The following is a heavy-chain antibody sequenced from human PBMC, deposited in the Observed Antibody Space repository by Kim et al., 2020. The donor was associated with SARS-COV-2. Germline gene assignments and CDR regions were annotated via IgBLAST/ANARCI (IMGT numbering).Heavy chain of an antibody. V-gene: IGHV4-59*01. CDR1: GGSISSYY. CDR2: IYYSGST. J-gene: IGHJ5*02. Sequence: SETLSLTCTVSGGSISSYYWSWIRQPPGKGLEWIGYIYYSGSTNYNPSLKSRVTISVDTSKNQFSLKLSSVTAADTAVYYCARTAVYYDILTGYSLNWFDPWGQGTLVTVSS. D-gene: IGHD3-9*01. CDR3: ARTAVYYDILTGYSLNWFDP.